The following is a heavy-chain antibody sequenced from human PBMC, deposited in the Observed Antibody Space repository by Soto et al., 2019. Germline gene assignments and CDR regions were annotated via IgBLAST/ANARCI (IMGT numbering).Heavy chain of an antibody. CDR2: ISYDGSNK. CDR1: GFTFSSYG. D-gene: IGHD5-12*01. Sequence: QVQLVESGGGVVQPGRSLRLSCAASGFTFSSYGMHWVRQAPGKGLEWVAVISYDGSNKYYADSVKGRFTISRDNSKNTLYLRMNSLRAEDTAVYYCAKDRALGNSGYDWGYFDYWGQGTRVTVSS. J-gene: IGHJ4*02. CDR3: AKDRALGNSGYDWGYFDY. V-gene: IGHV3-30*18.